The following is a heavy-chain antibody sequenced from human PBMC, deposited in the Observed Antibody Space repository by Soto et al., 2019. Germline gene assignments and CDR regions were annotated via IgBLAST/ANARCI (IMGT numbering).Heavy chain of an antibody. CDR1: GFTFSSYG. J-gene: IGHJ5*02. Sequence: GGSLRLSCAASGFTFSSYGMHWVRQAPGKGLEWVAVISYDGSNKYYADSVKGRFTISRDNSKNTLYLQMNSLRAEDTAVYYCATGIAGAQGWFDPWGQGTLVTVSS. CDR3: ATGIAGAQGWFDP. D-gene: IGHD6-19*01. V-gene: IGHV3-30*03. CDR2: ISYDGSNK.